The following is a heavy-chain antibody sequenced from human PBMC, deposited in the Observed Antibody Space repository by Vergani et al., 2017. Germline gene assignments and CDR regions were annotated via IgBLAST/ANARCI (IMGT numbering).Heavy chain of an antibody. CDR2: INPNSGGT. Sequence: QVQLVQSGAEVKKPGASVKVSCKASGYTFTDYFMHWVRQAPGQGLEWMGWINPNSGGTNYAQKFQGRVTMTRDTSISTAYMELSRLRSDDTAVYYCARVGPYCSSTSCYTLDYWGQGTLVTVSS. D-gene: IGHD2-2*02. V-gene: IGHV1-2*02. J-gene: IGHJ4*02. CDR3: ARVGPYCSSTSCYTLDY. CDR1: GYTFTDYF.